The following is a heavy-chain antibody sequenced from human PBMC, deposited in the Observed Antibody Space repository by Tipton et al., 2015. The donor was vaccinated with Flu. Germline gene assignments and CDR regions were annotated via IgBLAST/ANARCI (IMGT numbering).Heavy chain of an antibody. J-gene: IGHJ6*03. Sequence: QSGPEVKKPGASVKVSCKASGYTFTSYYMHWVRQAPGQGLEWMGIINPSGGSTSYAQKFQGRVTMTRDTSTSTVYMELSSLRSEDTAVYYCAREAAHDYDGPNPNANYYYYYYMDVWGKGTTVTVSS. CDR2: INPSGGST. V-gene: IGHV1-46*01. D-gene: IGHD4-23*01. CDR3: AREAAHDYDGPNPNANYYYYYYMDV. CDR1: GYTFTSYY.